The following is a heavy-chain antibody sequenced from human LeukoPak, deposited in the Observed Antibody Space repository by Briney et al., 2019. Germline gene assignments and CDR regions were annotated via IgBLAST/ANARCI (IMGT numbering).Heavy chain of an antibody. CDR1: GGSFSGYY. J-gene: IGHJ4*02. CDR2: INHSGST. CDR3: ARRDDI. V-gene: IGHV4-34*01. Sequence: SETLSLTCAVYGGSFSGYYWSWIRQPPVKGLEWIGEINHSGSTNYNPSLKSRVTISVDTSKNQFSLKLSSVTAADTAVYYCARRDDIWGQGTLVTIPS.